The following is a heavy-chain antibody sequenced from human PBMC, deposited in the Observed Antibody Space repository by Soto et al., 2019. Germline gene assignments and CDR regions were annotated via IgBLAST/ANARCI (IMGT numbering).Heavy chain of an antibody. CDR2: ISAYNGNT. CDR1: GYTCNSYG. CDR3: ARDSEGGGYYYYYYGMDV. Sequence: VKVSCKASGYTCNSYGISCVRQSRLQGLDWMGCISAYNGNTNYVQKFQGRVTMTTEKSTSTAYMELRSLRSDDTAVYYCARDSEGGGYYYYYYGMDVWGQGTTVTVSS. J-gene: IGHJ6*02. D-gene: IGHD2-15*01. V-gene: IGHV1-18*04.